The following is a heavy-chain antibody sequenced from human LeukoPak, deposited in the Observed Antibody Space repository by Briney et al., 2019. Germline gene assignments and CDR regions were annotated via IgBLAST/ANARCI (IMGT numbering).Heavy chain of an antibody. CDR3: ASQDSSGWYLGYYYYYGMDV. CDR1: GFTFSSYA. Sequence: GGSLKLSCAASGFTFSSYAMSWVRQAPGKGLEWVSAISGSGGSTYYADSVKGRFTISRDNSKNTLYLQMNSLRAEDTAVYYCASQDSSGWYLGYYYYYGMDVWGQGTTVTVSS. V-gene: IGHV3-23*01. J-gene: IGHJ6*02. CDR2: ISGSGGST. D-gene: IGHD6-19*01.